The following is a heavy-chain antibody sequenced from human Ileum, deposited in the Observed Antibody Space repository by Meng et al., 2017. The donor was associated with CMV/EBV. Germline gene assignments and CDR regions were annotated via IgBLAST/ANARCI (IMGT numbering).Heavy chain of an antibody. Sequence: GGSLRLSCAASGFIFSDYYISWIRQAPGKGLEWISYISGSGGTIYYTDSVKGRFTISRDNAKKSLYLKMSSLRPEDTAVYHCGGGGGGSGSYYNADNWFDPWGQGTRVTVSS. CDR2: ISGSGGTI. CDR1: GFIFSDYY. D-gene: IGHD3-10*01. V-gene: IGHV3-11*04. J-gene: IGHJ5*02. CDR3: GGGGGGSGSYYNADNWFDP.